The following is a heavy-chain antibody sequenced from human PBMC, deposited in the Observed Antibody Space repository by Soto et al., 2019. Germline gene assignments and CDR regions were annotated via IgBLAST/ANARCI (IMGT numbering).Heavy chain of an antibody. J-gene: IGHJ3*02. CDR1: GFTFSSYA. Sequence: GGSLRLSCAASGFTFSSYAMHWVRQAPGEGLEWVANIKQDGSEKYYVDSVKGRFTISRDNAKNSLYLQMNSLRAEDTAVYYCARAYGDYEDAFDIWGQGTMVTVSS. CDR3: ARAYGDYEDAFDI. CDR2: IKQDGSEK. D-gene: IGHD4-17*01. V-gene: IGHV3-7*01.